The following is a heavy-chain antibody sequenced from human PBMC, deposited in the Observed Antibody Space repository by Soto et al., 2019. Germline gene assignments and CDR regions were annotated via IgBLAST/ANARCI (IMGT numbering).Heavy chain of an antibody. CDR1: GGSISNAAYS. Sequence: LTCTVSGGSISNAAYSWSWIRQPPGKGLEWIGYIYPSGMPFYNPSLRSRVTISIDRSNDQFSLNLKSVTAADTAVYYCARERGGYGLFDPWGRGSLVTVSS. V-gene: IGHV4-30-2*01. J-gene: IGHJ5*02. CDR2: IYPSGMP. CDR3: ARERGGYGLFDP. D-gene: IGHD5-18*01.